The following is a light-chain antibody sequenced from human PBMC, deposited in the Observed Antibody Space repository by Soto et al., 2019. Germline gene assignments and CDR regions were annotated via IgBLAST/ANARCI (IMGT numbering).Light chain of an antibody. CDR2: LGS. CDR3: MHAKQIHWT. CDR1: QSLLHTSGDNY. J-gene: IGKJ1*01. Sequence: EIVMTQSPLSLSVTPGEPASISCRSSQSLLHTSGDNYLDWYLQRPGQSPQLLIYLGSKRASGVSDRFSGSGSGTRFTLRINRVEAYDVGSHYCMHAKQIHWTYGRG. V-gene: IGKV2-28*01.